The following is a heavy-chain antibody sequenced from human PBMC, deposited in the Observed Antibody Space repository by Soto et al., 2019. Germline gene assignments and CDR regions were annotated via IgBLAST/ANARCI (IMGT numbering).Heavy chain of an antibody. J-gene: IGHJ6*02. CDR2: ISWDGGST. V-gene: IGHV3-43*01. D-gene: IGHD3-3*01. CDR1: GFTFDDYT. Sequence: GGSLRLSCAASGFTFDDYTMHWVRQAPGKGLEWVSLISWDGGSTYYADSVKGRFTISRDNSKNSLYLQMNSLRTEDTALYYCAKDHYDFWSGYYYYYGMDVWGQGTTVTVSS. CDR3: AKDHYDFWSGYYYYYGMDV.